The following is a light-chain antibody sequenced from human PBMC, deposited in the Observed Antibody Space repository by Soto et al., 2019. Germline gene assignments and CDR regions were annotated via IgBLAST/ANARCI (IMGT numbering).Light chain of an antibody. V-gene: IGKV1-8*01. CDR3: QQYYSYPWT. CDR2: AAS. J-gene: IGKJ1*01. Sequence: AIRMTQSPSSFSASTGARVTITCRASQGISSYLAWYQQKPGKAPKLLIYAASTLQSGVPSRFSGSGSGTDFTLTISCLQSEDVATYYCQQYYSYPWTFGQGTKVEIK. CDR1: QGISSY.